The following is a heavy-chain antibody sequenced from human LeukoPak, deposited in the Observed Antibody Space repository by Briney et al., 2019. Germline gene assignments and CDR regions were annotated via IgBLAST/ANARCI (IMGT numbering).Heavy chain of an antibody. CDR1: GFTFANYA. CDR2: ISGSGGSK. D-gene: IGHD3-3*01. Sequence: GGSLRLSCVATGFTFANYAMSWVRQAPGKGLEWFSGISGSGGSKYYADSVKGRFTISRDNSKNTLYLQMNSLRAEDTAIYYCAKDDDDFWSGYYPFDHWGQGTVVTVSS. CDR3: AKDDDDFWSGYYPFDH. V-gene: IGHV3-23*01. J-gene: IGHJ4*02.